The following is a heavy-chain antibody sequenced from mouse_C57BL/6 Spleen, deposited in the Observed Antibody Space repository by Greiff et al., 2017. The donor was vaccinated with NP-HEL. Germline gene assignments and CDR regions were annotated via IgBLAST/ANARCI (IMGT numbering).Heavy chain of an antibody. CDR2: ISSGSSTI. Sequence: EVKLVESGGGLVKPGGSLKLSCAASGFTFSDYGMHWVRQAPEKGLEWVAYISSGSSTIYYADTVKGRFTISRDNAKNTLFLQMTSLRSEDTAMYYCARPLYYYGSSYGWYFDVWGTGTTVTVSS. CDR3: ARPLYYYGSSYGWYFDV. CDR1: GFTFSDYG. D-gene: IGHD1-1*01. V-gene: IGHV5-17*01. J-gene: IGHJ1*03.